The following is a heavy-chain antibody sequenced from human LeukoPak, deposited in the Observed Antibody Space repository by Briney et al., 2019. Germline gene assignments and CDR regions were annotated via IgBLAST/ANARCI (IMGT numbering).Heavy chain of an antibody. CDR3: ARDRGDYYFDY. D-gene: IGHD2-21*02. CDR2: IFHTGST. CDR1: GDSISSGSY. Sequence: SETLSLTCTVSGDSISSGSYWGWIRQPPGKGLEWIGSIFHTGSTYFNLSLKSRVTISVDTSKNQFSLKLSSVTAADTAVYYCARDRGDYYFDYWGQGTLVTVSS. V-gene: IGHV4-38-2*02. J-gene: IGHJ4*02.